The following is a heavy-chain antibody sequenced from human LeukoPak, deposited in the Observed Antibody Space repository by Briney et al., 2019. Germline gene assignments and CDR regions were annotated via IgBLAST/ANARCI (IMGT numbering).Heavy chain of an antibody. V-gene: IGHV1-18*04. CDR2: ISAYNGNT. J-gene: IGHJ4*02. CDR1: GYTFTSYA. Sequence: ASVRVSCEASGYTFTSYAISWVRQAPGQGLEWMGWISAYNGNTNYAQKLQGRVTMTTDTSTSTAYMKQRSLRSDDTAVYYCERDIVVVVAATGGGDYWGQGTLVAVSS. CDR3: ERDIVVVVAATGGGDY. D-gene: IGHD2-15*01.